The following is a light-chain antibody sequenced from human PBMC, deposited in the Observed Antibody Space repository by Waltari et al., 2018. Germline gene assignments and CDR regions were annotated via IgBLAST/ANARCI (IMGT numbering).Light chain of an antibody. CDR2: MSD. V-gene: IGLV1-47*01. CDR1: SSNFGSNS. J-gene: IGLJ1*01. Sequence: QSVLTPPPSASGNPGQSVTISCSGRSSNFGSNSVYWYQHLPGTAPKLLIYMSDQRPSGVPDRFFGSKSGTSASLAISGLRSEDEADYYCAAWDDSLSGFYVFGTGTKVTVL. CDR3: AAWDDSLSGFYV.